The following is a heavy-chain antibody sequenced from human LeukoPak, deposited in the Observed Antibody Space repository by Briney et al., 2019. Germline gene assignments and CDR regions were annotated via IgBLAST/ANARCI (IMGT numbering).Heavy chain of an antibody. J-gene: IGHJ3*02. Sequence: SETLSLTCTVSGGSISSGGYYWSWIHQHPGKGLERIGYIYYSGSTYFNPSLKSRVTISVDTSKNQFSLKLSSVTAADTAVYYCARGNSYYYDSSGWIDAFDIWGQGTMVTVSS. CDR3: ARGNSYYYDSSGWIDAFDI. V-gene: IGHV4-31*03. CDR1: GGSISSGGYY. D-gene: IGHD3-22*01. CDR2: IYYSGST.